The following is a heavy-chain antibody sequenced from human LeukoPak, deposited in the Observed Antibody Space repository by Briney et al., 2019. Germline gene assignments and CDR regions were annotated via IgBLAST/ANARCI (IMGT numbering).Heavy chain of an antibody. D-gene: IGHD6-6*01. CDR3: ARSSARRNWFDP. CDR2: INHSGST. Sequence: SETLSLTCAVYGGSFSGYYWSWIRQPPGKGLGWIGEINHSGSTNYNPSLKSRVAISVDTSKNQFSLKLSSVTAADTAVYYCARSSARRNWFDPWGQGTLVTVSS. CDR1: GGSFSGYY. V-gene: IGHV4-34*01. J-gene: IGHJ5*02.